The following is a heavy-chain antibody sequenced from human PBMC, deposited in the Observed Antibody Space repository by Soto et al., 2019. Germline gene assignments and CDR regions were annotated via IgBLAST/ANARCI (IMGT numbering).Heavy chain of an antibody. CDR2: VNPDGSDT. V-gene: IGHV3-74*01. D-gene: IGHD6-13*01. CDR1: GFTFSSYW. Sequence: EVQLVESGGGVVQPGGSLRLSCAASGFTFSSYWMHWVRQAPGKGLVWVSRVNPDGSDTSYADSVTGRFTISRDNAKNTLYLQMNSLRAEDTAVYYCARVAVGSYYFDYWGQGTLLTVSS. CDR3: ARVAVGSYYFDY. J-gene: IGHJ4*02.